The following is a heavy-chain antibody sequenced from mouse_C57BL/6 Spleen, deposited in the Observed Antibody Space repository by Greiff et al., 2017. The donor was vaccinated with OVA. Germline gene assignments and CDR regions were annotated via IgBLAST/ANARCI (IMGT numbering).Heavy chain of an antibody. Sequence: EVQLQQSGPELVKPGASVKMSCKASGYTFTDYNMHWVKQSHGKSLEWIGYINPNNGGTSYNQKFKGKATLTVNKSSSTAYMELRSLTSEDSAVYYCAPIYYGSTRYFDVWGTGTTVTVSS. V-gene: IGHV1-22*01. J-gene: IGHJ1*03. CDR2: INPNNGGT. CDR3: APIYYGSTRYFDV. D-gene: IGHD2-2*01. CDR1: GYTFTDYN.